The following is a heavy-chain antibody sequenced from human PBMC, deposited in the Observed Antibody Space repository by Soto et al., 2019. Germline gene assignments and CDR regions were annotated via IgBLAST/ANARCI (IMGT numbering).Heavy chain of an antibody. CDR2: ISAYNGDT. J-gene: IGHJ4*02. V-gene: IGHV1-18*01. D-gene: IGHD6-13*01. CDR3: ARESSSSCHDY. CDR1: GYTFAIYG. Sequence: ASVKVSCKASGYTFAIYGISWVRQAPGQGLEWMGWISAYNGDTKYAQKLQGRVTMTTDTSTSTAYMELRSLRSDDTAVYYCARESSSSCHDYWGQGTLVTVSS.